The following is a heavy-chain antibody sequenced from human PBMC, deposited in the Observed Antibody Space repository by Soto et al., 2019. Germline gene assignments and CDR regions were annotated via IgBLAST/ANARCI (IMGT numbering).Heavy chain of an antibody. D-gene: IGHD6-19*01. V-gene: IGHV6-1*01. J-gene: IGHJ4*01. CDR2: TYYRSKWYN. Sequence: SQTLSLTCAVSGDSVSSNNIAWNWLRQSPWRGLEWLGRTYYRSKWYNEYAVSVRSRITINLDTSKNQYSLQLNSVTPEDTAVYYCARGLFSTFDYWGHGAQVTVSS. CDR3: ARGLFSTFDY. CDR1: GDSVSSNNIA.